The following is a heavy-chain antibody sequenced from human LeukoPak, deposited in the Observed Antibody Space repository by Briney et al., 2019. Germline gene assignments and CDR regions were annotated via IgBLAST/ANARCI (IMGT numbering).Heavy chain of an antibody. D-gene: IGHD3-9*01. J-gene: IGHJ4*02. CDR1: GGTFSSYA. CDR2: IIPIFGTA. Sequence: GASVKASCKASGGTFSSYAISWVRQAPGQGLEWMGGIIPIFGTANYAQKFQGRVTITADKSTSTAYMELSSLRSEDTAVYYCARDDILTGYYSFDYWGQGTLVTVSS. V-gene: IGHV1-69*06. CDR3: ARDDILTGYYSFDY.